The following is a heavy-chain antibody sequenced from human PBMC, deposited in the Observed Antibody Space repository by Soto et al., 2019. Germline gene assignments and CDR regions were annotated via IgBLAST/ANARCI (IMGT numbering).Heavy chain of an antibody. CDR2: MQQDGSEK. CDR3: ARDPSVVVVVATPYYYYGMDV. Sequence: EVQLVESGGGLVQPGGSLRLSCAASGFTFSSYWMSWVRQAPGKGLEWVANMQQDGSEKYYVDCVKGRFTISRDKAKNSLYLQMNSLRDEDTAVYYCARDPSVVVVVATPYYYYGMDVWGQATTVTVSS. CDR1: GFTFSSYW. V-gene: IGHV3-7*01. J-gene: IGHJ6*02. D-gene: IGHD2-15*01.